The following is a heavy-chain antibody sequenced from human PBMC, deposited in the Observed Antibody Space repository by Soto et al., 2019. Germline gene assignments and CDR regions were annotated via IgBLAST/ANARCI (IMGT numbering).Heavy chain of an antibody. CDR1: GFTFIDYA. J-gene: IGHJ4*02. V-gene: IGHV3-30*18. Sequence: PGWSQRHSCAAAGFTFIDYAMHWVRQAPSKGREWVAVVSHDGRNTHYADSVKGRFTISRDSSKNTVSQEMTSLRAEDTAVYYCAKGGRQWLVTSDFNYWGQGALVTVSS. CDR2: VSHDGRNT. CDR3: AKGGRQWLVTSDFNY. D-gene: IGHD6-19*01.